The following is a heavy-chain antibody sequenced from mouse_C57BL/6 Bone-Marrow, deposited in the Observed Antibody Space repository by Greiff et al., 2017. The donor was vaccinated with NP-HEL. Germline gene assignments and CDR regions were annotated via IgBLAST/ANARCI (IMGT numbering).Heavy chain of an antibody. J-gene: IGHJ3*01. V-gene: IGHV1-81*01. CDR3: ARGRAPIDYGNPFAY. CDR2: LYPRSGNT. CDR1: GYTFTSYG. Sequence: QVQLQQSGAELARPGASVKLSCKASGYTFTSYGISWVKQRTGQGLEWIGELYPRSGNTYYNEKFKGKATLTADTSSSTAYMELRSLTSEDSADYFWARGRAPIDYGNPFAYWGQGTLVTVSA. D-gene: IGHD2-1*01.